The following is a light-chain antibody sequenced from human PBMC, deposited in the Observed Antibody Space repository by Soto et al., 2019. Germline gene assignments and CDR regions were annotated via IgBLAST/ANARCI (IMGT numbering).Light chain of an antibody. J-gene: IGKJ1*01. CDR3: QQYYSYSRT. CDR1: QTVSSW. Sequence: DIQMTQSPSTLSASVGDRVTITCRASQTVSSWLAWYQQKPGKAPQLLIYDVSSLESGVPSRFSGSGSGTECTLTISSLQPDDLATYYCQQYYSYSRTFGQGTKVEVK. V-gene: IGKV1-5*01. CDR2: DVS.